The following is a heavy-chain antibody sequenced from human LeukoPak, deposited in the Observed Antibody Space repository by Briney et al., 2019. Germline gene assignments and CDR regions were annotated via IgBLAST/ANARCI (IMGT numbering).Heavy chain of an antibody. CDR3: ARFSDVDTDY. V-gene: IGHV4-59*12. D-gene: IGHD5-18*01. J-gene: IGHJ4*02. CDR2: IYYSGST. Sequence: SETLSLTCTVSGGSISSYYWSWIRQPPGKGLEWIGYIYYSGSTNYNPSLKSRVTISVDTSKDQFSLKLSSVTAADTAVYYCARFSDVDTDYWGQGTLVTVSS. CDR1: GGSISSYY.